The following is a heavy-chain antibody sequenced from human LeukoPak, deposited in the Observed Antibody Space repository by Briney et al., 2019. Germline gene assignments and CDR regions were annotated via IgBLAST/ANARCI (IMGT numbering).Heavy chain of an antibody. J-gene: IGHJ4*02. Sequence: SGGSLRLSCAASGFTFSSYAMSWVRQAPGKGLEWVSAISGSGGSTYYADSVKGRFTISRDNAKNSLYLQMNSLRAEDTAIYYCARRWLHTFDYWGQGTLVTVSS. D-gene: IGHD5-24*01. CDR3: ARRWLHTFDY. CDR2: ISGSGGST. V-gene: IGHV3-23*01. CDR1: GFTFSSYA.